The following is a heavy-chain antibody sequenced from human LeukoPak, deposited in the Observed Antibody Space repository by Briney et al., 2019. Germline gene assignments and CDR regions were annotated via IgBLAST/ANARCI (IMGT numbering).Heavy chain of an antibody. CDR1: GGTFSSYS. CDR3: ARGSGYYYYYGMDV. Sequence: ASVKLSCKASGGTFSSYSISWVRQAPGQGLEWMGGIIPIFGTANYAQEFQGRVTITADKSTSTAYMELSSLRSEDTAVYYCARGSGYYYYYGMDVWGKGATVTVSS. V-gene: IGHV1-69*06. J-gene: IGHJ6*04. CDR2: IIPIFGTA.